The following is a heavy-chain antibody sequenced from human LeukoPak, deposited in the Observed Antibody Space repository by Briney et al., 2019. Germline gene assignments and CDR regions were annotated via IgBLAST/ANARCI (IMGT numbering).Heavy chain of an antibody. V-gene: IGHV3-48*03. J-gene: IGHJ4*02. CDR2: ISSSGRTM. D-gene: IGHD1-26*01. Sequence: GGSLRLSCTASGFTFGDYAMSWFRQAPGKGLEWVSYISSSGRTMYYADSVKGRFTISRDNAKSSLYLQMNSLRAEDTAVYYCARSGSYFRYYFDYWGQGTLVTVSS. CDR3: ARSGSYFRYYFDY. CDR1: GFTFGDYA.